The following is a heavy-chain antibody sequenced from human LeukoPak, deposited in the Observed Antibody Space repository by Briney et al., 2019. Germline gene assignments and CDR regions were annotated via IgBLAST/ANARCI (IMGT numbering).Heavy chain of an antibody. CDR3: AKDLGYCSSTSCYNPFDY. Sequence: PGGSLRLSCAASGFTFSSYGVHWVRQAPGKGLEWVAFIRSDGSNKYYADSVKGRFTISRDNSKNTLYLQMNSLRAEDTAVYYCAKDLGYCSSTSCYNPFDYWGQGTLVTVSS. J-gene: IGHJ4*02. D-gene: IGHD2-2*02. CDR2: IRSDGSNK. V-gene: IGHV3-30*02. CDR1: GFTFSSYG.